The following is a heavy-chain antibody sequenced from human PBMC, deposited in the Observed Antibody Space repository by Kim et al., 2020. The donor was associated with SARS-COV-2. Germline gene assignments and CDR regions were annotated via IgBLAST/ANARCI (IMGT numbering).Heavy chain of an antibody. J-gene: IGHJ6*02. Sequence: GGSLRLSCAASGFTFSSYSMNWVRQAPGKGLEWVSPISSSSSYIYYADSVKGRFTISRDNAKNSLYLQMNSLRAEDTAVYYCARAKSMVRGVSYYYYGMDVWGQGTTVTVSS. V-gene: IGHV3-21*01. CDR1: GFTFSSYS. D-gene: IGHD3-10*01. CDR3: ARAKSMVRGVSYYYYGMDV. CDR2: ISSSSSYI.